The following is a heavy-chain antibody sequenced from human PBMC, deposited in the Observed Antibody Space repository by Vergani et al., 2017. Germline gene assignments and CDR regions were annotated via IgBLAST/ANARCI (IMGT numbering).Heavy chain of an antibody. CDR2: INWNSDSI. CDR1: GFTFDDYA. D-gene: IGHD6-13*01. CDR3: VKDIAASGNYWYFDL. V-gene: IGHV3-9*01. J-gene: IGHJ2*01. Sequence: EVQLVESGGGFVQPGRSLRLSCAASGFTFDDYAMHWVRQAPGKGLEWVSGINWNSDSIAYADSVKGRFTISRDNAKNSLYLQMNSLRAEDTALYYCVKDIAASGNYWYFDLWGRGTLVTVSS.